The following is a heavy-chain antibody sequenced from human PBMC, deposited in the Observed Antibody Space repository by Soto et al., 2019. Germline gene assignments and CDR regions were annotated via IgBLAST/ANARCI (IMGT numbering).Heavy chain of an antibody. D-gene: IGHD6-19*01. J-gene: IGHJ2*01. Sequence: QVPLVQSGAEVKKPGASVKVSCKASGYTFTSYGISWVRQAPGQGLEWMGWISAYNGNTNYAQKLQGRVTMTTDTSTSTAYMELRSLRSDDTAVYYCARVKAVAVAGGTILSSYWYFDLWGRGTLVTVSS. CDR3: ARVKAVAVAGGTILSSYWYFDL. CDR2: ISAYNGNT. V-gene: IGHV1-18*01. CDR1: GYTFTSYG.